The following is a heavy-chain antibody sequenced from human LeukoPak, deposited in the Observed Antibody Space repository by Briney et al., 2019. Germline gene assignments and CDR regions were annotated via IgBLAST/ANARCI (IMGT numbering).Heavy chain of an antibody. Sequence: SGPALAKPTQTLTLTCTFSGFSLSTSGMCVSWIRQPPGKALEWLARIDWDDDKYYSTSLKTRLTISKDTSKNQVVLTMTNMDPVDTATYYCARKPGYCSGGSCYEDAFDIWGQGTMVTVSS. V-gene: IGHV2-70*11. CDR3: ARKPGYCSGGSCYEDAFDI. D-gene: IGHD2-15*01. CDR2: IDWDDDK. CDR1: GFSLSTSGMC. J-gene: IGHJ3*02.